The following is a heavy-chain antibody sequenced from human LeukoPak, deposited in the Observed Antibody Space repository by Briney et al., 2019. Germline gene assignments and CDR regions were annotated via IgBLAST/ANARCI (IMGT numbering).Heavy chain of an antibody. D-gene: IGHD6-13*01. CDR2: ISGSGGGSGGST. Sequence: GGSLRLSCAASGFTFSSYAMSWVRQAPGKGLEWFSVSVISGSGGGSGGSTYYADSVKGRFTISRDDSKNTLYLQMNNLRVEDTAVYYCAKHRSGIAASGSHYWGQGTLVSVSS. CDR3: AKHRSGIAASGSHY. V-gene: IGHV3-23*01. J-gene: IGHJ4*02. CDR1: GFTFSSYA.